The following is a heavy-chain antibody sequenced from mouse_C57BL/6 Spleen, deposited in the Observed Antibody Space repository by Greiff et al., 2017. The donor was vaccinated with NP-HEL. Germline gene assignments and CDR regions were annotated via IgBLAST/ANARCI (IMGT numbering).Heavy chain of an antibody. D-gene: IGHD3-2*02. Sequence: VKVVESGPELVKPGASVKISCKASGYAFSSSWMNWVKQRPGKGLEWIGRIYPGDGDTNYNGKFKGKATLTADKSSSTAYMQLSSLTSEDSAVYCCVRQLRLTLDYWGQGTTLTVSS. CDR1: GYAFSSSW. V-gene: IGHV1-82*01. J-gene: IGHJ2*01. CDR3: VRQLRLTLDY. CDR2: IYPGDGDT.